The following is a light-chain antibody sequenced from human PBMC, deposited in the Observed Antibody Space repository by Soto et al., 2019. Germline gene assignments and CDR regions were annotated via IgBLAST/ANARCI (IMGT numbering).Light chain of an antibody. V-gene: IGKV3-20*01. Sequence: IVLTQSPGTLSLSPGERATLSCRASQSVSSSYFAWYQQKPGQAPRLLIYGVSSRATGIPDRFSGSGSGTDFTLTISRLEPEDFAVYYCQQYGSSQWTFGQGTKVEIK. CDR3: QQYGSSQWT. CDR1: QSVSSSY. CDR2: GVS. J-gene: IGKJ1*01.